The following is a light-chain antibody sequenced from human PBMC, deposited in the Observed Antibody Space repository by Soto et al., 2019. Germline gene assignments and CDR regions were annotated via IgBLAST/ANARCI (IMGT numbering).Light chain of an antibody. V-gene: IGKV3-20*01. Sequence: EIVLTQSPGTLSLSPGERATLSCRASQSFSSAYLAWYQQKPGQAPRLLIYSASTRATGIPDRFSGSGSGTDFTLTISRLEPEDFAVYYCQQSGSSPYTFGLGTKLEIK. CDR2: SAS. J-gene: IGKJ2*01. CDR3: QQSGSSPYT. CDR1: QSFSSAY.